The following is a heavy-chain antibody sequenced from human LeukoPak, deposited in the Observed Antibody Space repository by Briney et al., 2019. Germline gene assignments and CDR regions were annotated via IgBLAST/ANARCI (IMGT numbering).Heavy chain of an antibody. CDR2: ISGSGGST. CDR3: AKLAGYYDSSGYLFDY. J-gene: IGHJ4*02. V-gene: IGHV3-23*01. Sequence: GGSLRLSCAASGFTFSSYAMSWVRQAPGKGLEWVSAISGSGGSTYYADSVKGRFTISRDNSKNMLYLQMNSLRAEDTAVYYCAKLAGYYDSSGYLFDYWGQGTLVTVSS. D-gene: IGHD3-22*01. CDR1: GFTFSSYA.